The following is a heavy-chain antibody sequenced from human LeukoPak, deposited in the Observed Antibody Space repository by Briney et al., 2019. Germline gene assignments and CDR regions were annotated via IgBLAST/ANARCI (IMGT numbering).Heavy chain of an antibody. V-gene: IGHV1-2*02. Sequence: ASVKVSCKTSGYSFTDYYMHWVRQAPGQGLEWMGWINPNSGGTSSAQKFQGRVTMTRDTSITTVYTEMSWLTSDDTAIYYRARADRLHGGPYLIGPWGQGTLVTVSS. CDR1: GYSFTDYY. CDR3: ARADRLHGGPYLIGP. D-gene: IGHD2-21*01. J-gene: IGHJ5*02. CDR2: INPNSGGT.